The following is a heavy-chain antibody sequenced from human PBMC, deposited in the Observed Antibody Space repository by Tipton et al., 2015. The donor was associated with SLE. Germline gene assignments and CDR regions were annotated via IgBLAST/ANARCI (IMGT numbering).Heavy chain of an antibody. Sequence: SLRLSCVTSGFTFNTYRMSWVRQAPGKGLEWVANLNQDGSEKYYADSVRGRFTISRDNAKNALFLQINTVRAEDTAVYHCARQSDNWYFDLYGRGTLVAVSS. CDR3: ARQSDNWYFDL. J-gene: IGHJ2*01. CDR2: LNQDGSEK. V-gene: IGHV3-7*01. CDR1: GFTFNTYR. D-gene: IGHD2-21*01.